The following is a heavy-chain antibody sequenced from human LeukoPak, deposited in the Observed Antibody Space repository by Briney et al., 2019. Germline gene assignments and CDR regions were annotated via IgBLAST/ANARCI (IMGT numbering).Heavy chain of an antibody. J-gene: IGHJ6*02. CDR3: AREMNTMDV. CDR2: LYPSGSP. V-gene: IGHV4-4*07. Sequence: PSESLSLTWTVAGGSISSYYWSWIRQPAGKGLEWIGRLYPSGSPNHNPSLKRRVTMSVDTSKNQFSLKLSSVTAADTAVYYCAREMNTMDVWGQGTTVSVSS. CDR1: GGSISSYY. D-gene: IGHD2/OR15-2a*01.